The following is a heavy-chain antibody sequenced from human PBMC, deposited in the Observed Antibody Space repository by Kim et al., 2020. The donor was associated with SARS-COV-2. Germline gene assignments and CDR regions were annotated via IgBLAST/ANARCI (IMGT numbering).Heavy chain of an antibody. D-gene: IGHD3-3*01. V-gene: IGHV3-30*18. CDR1: GFTFSSYG. J-gene: IGHJ4*02. CDR3: AKDPLVFWSGSPYYVDY. CDR2: ISYDGSNK. Sequence: GGSLRLSCAASGFTFSSYGMHWVRQAPGKGLEWVSVISYDGSNKYYADSVKGRFTISRDNSKNTLYLQMNSLRAEDTAVYYCAKDPLVFWSGSPYYVDYWGQGTLVTVSS.